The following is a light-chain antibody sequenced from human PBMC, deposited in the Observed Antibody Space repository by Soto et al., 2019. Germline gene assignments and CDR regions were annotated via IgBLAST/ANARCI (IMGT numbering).Light chain of an antibody. Sequence: QSALTQPPSASGSPGQSVTISCTGTSSDIGAYKYVSWYQQYPGKAPKLMIYEVTKRPSGVPDRFSASKSGNTASLTVSGLQAEDEADYYCSSYAGSINVEMVFGGGTKRTVL. V-gene: IGLV2-8*01. J-gene: IGLJ2*01. CDR2: EVT. CDR1: SSDIGAYKY. CDR3: SSYAGSINVEMV.